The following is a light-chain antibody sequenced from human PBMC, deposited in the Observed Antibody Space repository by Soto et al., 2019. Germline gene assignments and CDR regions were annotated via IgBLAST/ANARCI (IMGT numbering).Light chain of an antibody. CDR3: SSYTSSSTHNYV. V-gene: IGLV2-14*01. CDR2: DVS. CDR1: SSDVGGYNY. J-gene: IGLJ1*01. Sequence: ALTQPASVSGSPGHSITISCTGTSSDVGGYNYVSWYQQHPGKAPKLMIYDVSNRPSGVSNRFSGSKSGNTASLTISGLQAEDEADYYCSSYTSSSTHNYVFGTGTKVTVL.